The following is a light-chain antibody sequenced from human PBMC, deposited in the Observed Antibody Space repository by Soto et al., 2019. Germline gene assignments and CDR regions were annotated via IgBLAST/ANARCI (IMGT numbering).Light chain of an antibody. J-gene: IGKJ4*01. CDR2: AAS. V-gene: IGKV1-17*01. CDR3: LQHNSYPLT. CDR1: QSISSY. Sequence: DIQMTQSPSSLSASVGDRVTITCRASQSISSYLNWYQQKPGKAPKFLIFAASSLQSGVPSRFSGSGSGTEFTLTISSLQPEDFATYYCLQHNSYPLTFGAGTKVDIK.